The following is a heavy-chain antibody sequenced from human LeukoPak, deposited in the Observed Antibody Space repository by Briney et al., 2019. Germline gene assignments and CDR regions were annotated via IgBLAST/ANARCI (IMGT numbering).Heavy chain of an antibody. Sequence: PSETLSLTCTVSGGSISSTDYYCGWIRQPPGRGLEWIGSIYYSGITYYNPSLKSRVTISVDTSNNQFSLKLSSVTAADTAMYFCARLLIYRVGTSCHFDYWGQGTLVTVSS. D-gene: IGHD2-2*01. CDR2: IYYSGIT. CDR3: ARLLIYRVGTSCHFDY. J-gene: IGHJ4*02. V-gene: IGHV4-39*01. CDR1: GGSISSTDYY.